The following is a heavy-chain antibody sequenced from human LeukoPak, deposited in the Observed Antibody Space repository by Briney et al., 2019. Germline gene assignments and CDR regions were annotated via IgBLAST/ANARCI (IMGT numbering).Heavy chain of an antibody. D-gene: IGHD5-18*01. CDR1: GFTFSTYI. Sequence: GGSLRLSCAASGFTFSTYIMHWVRQSPGRGLEWVAVMSYTGNDISYADSVKGRFTISRDNSKNTLYLQMNSLQTDDTAVYYCATDLRYGNNFFFQHWGQGILVTVSS. J-gene: IGHJ4*02. CDR3: ATDLRYGNNFFFQH. V-gene: IGHV3-30*04. CDR2: MSYTGNDI.